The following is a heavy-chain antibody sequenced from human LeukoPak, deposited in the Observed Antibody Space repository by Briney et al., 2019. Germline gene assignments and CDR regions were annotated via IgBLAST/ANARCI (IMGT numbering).Heavy chain of an antibody. D-gene: IGHD3-9*01. Sequence: PGASLRLSCAASGFTFSSYAMTWVHQAPGKGLEWVSHITGSGASTYYADSVKGRFTISRDNSNNSLYLQMNSLRADDTAVYYCARPHYDILTGYMYYFDYWGQGTLVTVSS. CDR3: ARPHYDILTGYMYYFDY. CDR2: ITGSGAST. CDR1: GFTFSSYA. V-gene: IGHV3-23*01. J-gene: IGHJ4*02.